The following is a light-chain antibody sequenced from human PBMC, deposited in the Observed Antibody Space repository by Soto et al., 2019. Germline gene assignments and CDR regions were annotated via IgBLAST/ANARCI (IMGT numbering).Light chain of an antibody. Sequence: QSVLTQPASVSGSPGQSITISCTGTSSDVGGYNYVSWYQQHPGKAPKLMIYDVSSRPSGVSNRFSGSKSGNTASLTISGLQAEDEADYYCTLYTSSSTRGVFGGGTKLTVL. CDR1: SSDVGGYNY. J-gene: IGLJ2*01. CDR2: DVS. V-gene: IGLV2-14*03. CDR3: TLYTSSSTRGV.